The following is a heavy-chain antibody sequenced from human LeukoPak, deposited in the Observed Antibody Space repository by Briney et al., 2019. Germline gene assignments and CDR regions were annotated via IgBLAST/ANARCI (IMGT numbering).Heavy chain of an antibody. CDR3: ARVAKHYYDSSGNNWFDP. J-gene: IGHJ5*02. V-gene: IGHV4-34*01. CDR2: INHSGST. CDR1: GGSFSGYY. D-gene: IGHD3-22*01. Sequence: SETLSLTCAVYGGSFSGYYWSWIRQPPGKGLEWIGEINHSGSTNYNPSLKSRVTISVNTSKNQFSLKLSSVTAADTAVYYCARVAKHYYDSSGNNWFDPWGQGTLVTVSS.